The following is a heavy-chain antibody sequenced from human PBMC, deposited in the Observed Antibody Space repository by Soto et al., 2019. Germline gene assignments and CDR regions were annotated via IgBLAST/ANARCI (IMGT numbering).Heavy chain of an antibody. CDR2: ISAYNGNT. D-gene: IGHD2-15*01. CDR1: GYTFTSYG. V-gene: IGHV1-18*01. CDR3: VVAAQPYYFDS. J-gene: IGHJ4*02. Sequence: QVQLVQSGAEVKKPGASVKVSCKASGYTFTSYGISWVRQAPGQGLEWMGWISAYNGNTNYAQKLQGRVTMTTDTSTSTVYMELRSLRSDDTAVYYCVVAAQPYYFDSWGQGTLVTVSS.